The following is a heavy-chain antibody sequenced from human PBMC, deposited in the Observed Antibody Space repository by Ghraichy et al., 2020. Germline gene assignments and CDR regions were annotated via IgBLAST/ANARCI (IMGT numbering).Heavy chain of an antibody. D-gene: IGHD3-22*01. V-gene: IGHV2-5*01. CDR3: AHTYDSSGYYRYYYYYYGMDV. J-gene: IGHJ6*02. CDR2: IYWNDDK. Sequence: TLSLTLTCTFSGFSLSTSGVGVGWIRQPPGKALEWLALIYWNDDKRYSPSLKSRLTITKDTSKNQVVLTMTNMDPVDTATYYCAHTYDSSGYYRYYYYYYGMDVWGQGTTVTVSS. CDR1: GFSLSTSGVG.